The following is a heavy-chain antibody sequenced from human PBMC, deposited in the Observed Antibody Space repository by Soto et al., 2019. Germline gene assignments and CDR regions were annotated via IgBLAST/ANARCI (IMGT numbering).Heavy chain of an antibody. D-gene: IGHD1-1*01. CDR2: IYWDDDK. V-gene: IGHV2-5*02. CDR1: GFSLSTSGVG. Sequence: QITLKESGPTLVNPTQTLTLTCTFSGFSLSTSGVGVGWIRQPPGKALEWLALIYWDDDKRYSPSLKSRLTIPKDNSKDQGAHTMSNMDPVDTATYYCAPRRRERYVAYWGQRTLVTVSS. CDR3: APRRRERYVAY. J-gene: IGHJ4*02.